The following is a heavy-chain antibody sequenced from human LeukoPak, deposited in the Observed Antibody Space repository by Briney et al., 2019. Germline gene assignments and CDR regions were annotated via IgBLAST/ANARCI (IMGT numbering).Heavy chain of an antibody. CDR1: GFTFSSYA. V-gene: IGHV3-23*01. CDR2: ISGSGGST. J-gene: IGHJ3*02. D-gene: IGHD3-16*02. CDR3: AKDRFYYDYVWGRYRPYRAEDDAFYI. Sequence: GGSLRLSCAASGFTFSSYAMSLVRQAPGKGLEWFSAISGSGGSTYYADSVKGRFTISRDNSKNTLYLQMNSLRAEETAGYYCAKDRFYYDYVWGRYRPYRAEDDAFYIWGQGTMVTVSS.